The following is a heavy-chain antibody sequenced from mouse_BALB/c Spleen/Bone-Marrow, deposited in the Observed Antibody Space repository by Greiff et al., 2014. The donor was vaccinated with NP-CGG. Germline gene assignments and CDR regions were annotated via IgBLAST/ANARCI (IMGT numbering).Heavy chain of an antibody. CDR1: GYSITSDYA. CDR3: ATLYGNYDYAMDY. V-gene: IGHV3-2*02. J-gene: IGHJ4*01. D-gene: IGHD2-1*01. Sequence: VQLQQSGPGLVKPSQSLSLTCTVTGYSITSDYAWNWIRQFPGNKLEWMGYISYSGSTSYHPSLKSRISITRDTSKNQFFLQLNSVTIEDTATYFCATLYGNYDYAMDYWGQGTSVTVSS. CDR2: ISYSGST.